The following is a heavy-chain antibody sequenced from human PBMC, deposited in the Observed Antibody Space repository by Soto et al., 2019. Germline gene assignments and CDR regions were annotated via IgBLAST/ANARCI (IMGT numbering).Heavy chain of an antibody. CDR2: IYPGDSDT. CDR1: GYSFTSYW. CDR3: ERHFLYCSGGRCHSV. V-gene: IGHV5-51*01. J-gene: IGHJ4*02. Sequence: PGESLKISCKGSGYSFTSYWIGWMRQMPGKGLEWMGIIYPGDSDTRYSPSFQGQVTISADKSISTAYLQWSSLKASDTAMYYCERHFLYCSGGRCHSVWGQGTLVNVS. D-gene: IGHD2-15*01.